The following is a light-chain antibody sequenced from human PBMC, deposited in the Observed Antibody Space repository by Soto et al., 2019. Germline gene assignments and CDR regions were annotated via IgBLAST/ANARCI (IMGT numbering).Light chain of an antibody. J-gene: IGLJ2*01. Sequence: QSVLTQPASVSGSPGQSITISCTGTSSDVGNYNLVSWYQQHPGKAPKLMLYDVSHRPSGVSFRFSGSKSDNTASLTISGLQAEDEAYYYCCSYSSSNTRVFGGGTKVTVL. V-gene: IGLV2-14*02. CDR1: SSDVGNYNL. CDR2: DVS. CDR3: CSYSSSNTRV.